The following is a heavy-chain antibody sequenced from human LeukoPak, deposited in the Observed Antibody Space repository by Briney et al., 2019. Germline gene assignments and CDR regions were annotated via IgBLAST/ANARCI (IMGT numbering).Heavy chain of an antibody. Sequence: KSPETLSLTCAVYGGSFSGYYWSWIRQPPGKGLEWIGEINHSGSTNYNPSLKSRVTISVDTSKNQFSLKLSSVTAADTAVYYCARRPRGATVTKDAFDIWAKGQWSPSLQ. CDR3: ARRPRGATVTKDAFDI. D-gene: IGHD4-17*01. CDR2: INHSGST. J-gene: IGHJ3*02. V-gene: IGHV4-34*01. CDR1: GGSFSGYY.